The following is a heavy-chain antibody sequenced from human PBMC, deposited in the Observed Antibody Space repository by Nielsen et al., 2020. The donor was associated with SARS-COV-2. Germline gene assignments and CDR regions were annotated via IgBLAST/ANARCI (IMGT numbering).Heavy chain of an antibody. CDR3: ARDRGWKLGIADY. Sequence: GGSLRLSCEASGFTVNDYGMHWVRQAPGKGLEWVAVVWHDGTKRNYASSLEGRFTISRDNSKNTVALQMDSLRVEDTAVYYCARDRGWKLGIADYWGQGTLVTVSS. CDR2: VWHDGTKR. CDR1: GFTVNDYG. V-gene: IGHV3-33*01. D-gene: IGHD3-10*01. J-gene: IGHJ4*02.